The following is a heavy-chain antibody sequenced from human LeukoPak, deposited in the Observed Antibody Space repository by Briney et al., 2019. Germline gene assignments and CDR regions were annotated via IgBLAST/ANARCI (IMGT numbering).Heavy chain of an antibody. CDR1: GYAFTSYA. D-gene: IGHD3-3*01. CDR2: INTNTGNP. CDR3: ARSYRDFWSGYHVNYFMDV. Sequence: ASVKVSCKASGYAFTSYAMNWVRQAPGQGLEWMGWINTNTGNPTYAQGFTGRFVFSLDTSVSTAYLQISSLKAEDTAVYYCARSYRDFWSGYHVNYFMDVWGKGTTVTVPS. V-gene: IGHV7-4-1*02. J-gene: IGHJ6*03.